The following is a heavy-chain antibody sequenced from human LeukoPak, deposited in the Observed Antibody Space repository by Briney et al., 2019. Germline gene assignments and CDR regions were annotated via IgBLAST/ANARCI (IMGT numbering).Heavy chain of an antibody. J-gene: IGHJ4*02. CDR1: GGTFSSYA. CDR3: TAGDSSSLLGAY. D-gene: IGHD3-22*01. CDR2: IIPIFGTA. V-gene: IGHV1-69*05. Sequence: SVKVSCKASGGTFSSYAISWARQAPGQGLEWMGGIIPIFGTANYAQKFQGRVTITTDESTSTAYMELSSLRSEDTAVYYCTAGDSSSLLGAYWGQGTLVTVSS.